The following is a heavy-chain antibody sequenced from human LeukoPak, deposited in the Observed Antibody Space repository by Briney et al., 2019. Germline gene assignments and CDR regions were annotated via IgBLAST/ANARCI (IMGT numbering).Heavy chain of an antibody. CDR2: INPNSGGT. CDR1: GYTFTGYY. Sequence: ASVKVSCKASGYTFTGYYMHWVRQAPGQGLEWMGWINPNSGGTNYAQKFQGRVTMTRDTSISTAYMELSRLRSGDTAVYYCARRSPTPYSSGWYYFDYWGQGTLVTVSS. CDR3: ARRSPTPYSSGWYYFDY. D-gene: IGHD6-19*01. J-gene: IGHJ4*02. V-gene: IGHV1-2*02.